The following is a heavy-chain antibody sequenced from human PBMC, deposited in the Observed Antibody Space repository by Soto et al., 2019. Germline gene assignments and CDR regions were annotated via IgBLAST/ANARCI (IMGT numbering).Heavy chain of an antibody. CDR1: GDSIISGDYY. CDR3: ARLYGLDAFDI. J-gene: IGHJ3*02. CDR2: IYYSGDT. D-gene: IGHD3-16*02. Sequence: PSETLSLTCTVSGDSIISGDYYWSWIRQTPGKGLEWIGYIYYSGDTNYNPSLKRRVIISVDTSKNQFSLKLSSVTAADTAVYYCARLYGLDAFDIWGQGTMVTVSS. V-gene: IGHV4-30-4*01.